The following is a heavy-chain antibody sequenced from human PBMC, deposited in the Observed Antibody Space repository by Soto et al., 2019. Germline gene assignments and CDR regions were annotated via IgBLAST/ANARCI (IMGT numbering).Heavy chain of an antibody. CDR2: INHSGST. Sequence: PSETLSLTCAVYGGSSSGFYWSWIRQPPGKGLEWIGEINHSGSTYYNPSLKSRVTISVDTSKNQFSLKLSSVTAADTAVYYSAVDKCRSTSWCNFDYWGQGALVTVSS. CDR3: AVDKCRSTSWCNFDY. J-gene: IGHJ4*02. D-gene: IGHD2-2*01. V-gene: IGHV4-34*01. CDR1: GGSSSGFY.